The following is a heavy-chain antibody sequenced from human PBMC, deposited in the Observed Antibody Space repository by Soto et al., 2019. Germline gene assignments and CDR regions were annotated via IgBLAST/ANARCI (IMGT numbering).Heavy chain of an antibody. CDR1: GFTFSSYA. CDR3: ARDHPYSRTWKGDHDYGMDV. V-gene: IGHV3-30-3*01. Sequence: QVQLVESGGGVVQPGRSLRLSCAASGFTFSSYAMHWVRQAPGKGLEWVAVISYDGSTKYYADSVKGRFTCSRDKSKNTLYLQMNNLRAEDTGVYFCARDHPYSRTWKGDHDYGMDVWGQGTTVTVSS. J-gene: IGHJ6*02. D-gene: IGHD6-13*01. CDR2: ISYDGSTK.